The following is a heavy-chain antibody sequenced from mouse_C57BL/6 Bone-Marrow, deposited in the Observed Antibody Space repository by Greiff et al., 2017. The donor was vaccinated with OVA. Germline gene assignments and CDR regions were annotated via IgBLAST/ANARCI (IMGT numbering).Heavy chain of an antibody. CDR1: GYTFTSYW. V-gene: IGHV1-69*01. J-gene: IGHJ2*01. CDR3: ARRGNYYGSSDY. CDR2: IDPSDSYT. Sequence: VQLQQSGAELVMPGASVKLSCKASGYTFTSYWMHWVKQRPGQGLEWIGEIDPSDSYTNYNQKFKGKSTLTVDKSSSTAYMQLSSLTSEDSAVYYGARRGNYYGSSDYWGQGTTLTVSA. D-gene: IGHD1-1*01.